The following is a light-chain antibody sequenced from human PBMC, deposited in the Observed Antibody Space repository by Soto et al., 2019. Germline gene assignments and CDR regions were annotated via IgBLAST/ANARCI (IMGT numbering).Light chain of an antibody. J-gene: IGKJ1*01. Sequence: EIGLTQSPATLSLTTGERATLSCRASQSVSRILAWYQQIPGQAPRLLIYDASTRVTGIPARFSGSGSGTDFTLTLSSLEPEDFAVYYCQHRTTFGQGTKVHI. CDR1: QSVSRI. V-gene: IGKV3-11*01. CDR2: DAS. CDR3: QHRTT.